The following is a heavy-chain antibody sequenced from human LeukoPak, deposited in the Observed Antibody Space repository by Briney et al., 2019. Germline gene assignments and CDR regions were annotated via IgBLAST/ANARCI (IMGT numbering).Heavy chain of an antibody. CDR2: ISNSGNT. D-gene: IGHD2-15*01. CDR3: GRDALVGYFSYYYMDV. J-gene: IGHJ6*03. V-gene: IGHV4-59*11. Sequence: SETLSLTCTVSGGSISSHYWTWIRQSPVKGLEWIGDISNSGNTSYNPSLKSRVTISIDTSKNQFSLKLSSVTAADTAVYYCGRDALVGYFSYYYMDVWGKGTTVTVSS. CDR1: GGSISSHY.